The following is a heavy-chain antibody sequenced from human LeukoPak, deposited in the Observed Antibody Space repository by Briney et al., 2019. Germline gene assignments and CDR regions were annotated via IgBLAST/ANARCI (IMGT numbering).Heavy chain of an antibody. D-gene: IGHD2-15*01. V-gene: IGHV1-18*01. CDR2: ISAYNGNT. CDR3: ARRYCSGGSCYFAGPNWFDP. Sequence: ASVKVSCKASGYTFTSYGISWVRQAPGQGLEWMGWISAYNGNTNYAQKLQGRVTMTTDTSTSTAYMELRSLRSDDTAVYYCARRYCSGGSCYFAGPNWFDPWGQGTLVTVSS. CDR1: GYTFTSYG. J-gene: IGHJ5*02.